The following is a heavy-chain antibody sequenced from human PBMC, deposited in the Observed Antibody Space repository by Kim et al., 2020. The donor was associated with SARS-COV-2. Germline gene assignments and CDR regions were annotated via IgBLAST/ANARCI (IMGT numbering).Heavy chain of an antibody. Sequence: GGSLRLSCAASGFTFSNAWMSWVRQAPGKGLEWVGRIKSKTDGGTTDYAAPVKGRFTISRDDSKNTLYLQMNSLKTEDTAVYYCTTVESYGYYYYYGMDVWGQGTTVTVSS. J-gene: IGHJ6*02. D-gene: IGHD3-10*01. CDR1: GFTFSNAW. CDR3: TTVESYGYYYYYGMDV. V-gene: IGHV3-15*01. CDR2: IKSKTDGGTT.